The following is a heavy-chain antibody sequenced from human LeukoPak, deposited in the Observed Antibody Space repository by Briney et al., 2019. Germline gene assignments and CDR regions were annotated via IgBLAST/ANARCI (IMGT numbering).Heavy chain of an antibody. J-gene: IGHJ6*02. Sequence: GGSLRLSCAASGFTFSSYSMNWARQAPGKGLEWVSYISSSSSTIYYADSVKGRFTTSRDNAKNSLYLQMNSLRAEDTAVYYCAKVSYCSGGSCYGRNYYYYGMDVWGQGTTVTVSS. V-gene: IGHV3-48*01. CDR2: ISSSSSTI. D-gene: IGHD2-15*01. CDR3: AKVSYCSGGSCYGRNYYYYGMDV. CDR1: GFTFSSYS.